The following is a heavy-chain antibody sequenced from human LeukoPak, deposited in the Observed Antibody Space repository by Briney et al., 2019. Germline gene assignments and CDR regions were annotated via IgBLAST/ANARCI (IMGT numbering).Heavy chain of an antibody. CDR3: ARDRLWWRH. Sequence: SETLSLTCTVSGGSISSYYWSWIRQPPGKGLEWIGYIYYSGSTNYNPSLKSRVTISVDTSKNQFSLKLSSVTAADTAIYYCARDRLWWRHWGQGTQVTVSS. CDR1: GGSISSYY. CDR2: IYYSGST. J-gene: IGHJ4*02. D-gene: IGHD2-21*02. V-gene: IGHV4-59*01.